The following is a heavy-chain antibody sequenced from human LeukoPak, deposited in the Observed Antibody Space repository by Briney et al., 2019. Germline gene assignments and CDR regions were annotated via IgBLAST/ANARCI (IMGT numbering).Heavy chain of an antibody. V-gene: IGHV4-30-2*01. J-gene: IGHJ5*02. CDR1: GGSISSGGYS. D-gene: IGHD3-10*01. CDR3: ARDRHMVRASSWFDP. CDR2: IYHSGST. Sequence: SQTLSLTCAVSGGSISSGGYSWSCIRQPPGKGLEWIGYIYHSGSTYYNPSLKSRVTISVDTSKNQFSLKLRSVTAADTAVYYCARDRHMVRASSWFDPWGQGTLVTVSS.